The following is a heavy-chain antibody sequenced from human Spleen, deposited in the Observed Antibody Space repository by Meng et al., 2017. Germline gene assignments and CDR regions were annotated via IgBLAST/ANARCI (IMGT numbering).Heavy chain of an antibody. CDR1: GFTFSSYW. CDR3: ARVPYTGSHHFDR. V-gene: IGHV3-74*01. Sequence: GESLKISCVASGFTFSSYWMHWVRQDPGKGLVWVSRIDTDGSTTNYADSVKGRFTISRDNAKNSLYLQTNSLRAEDTAVYYCARVPYTGSHHFDRWGQGTLVTVSS. J-gene: IGHJ4*02. CDR2: IDTDGSTT. D-gene: IGHD1-26*01.